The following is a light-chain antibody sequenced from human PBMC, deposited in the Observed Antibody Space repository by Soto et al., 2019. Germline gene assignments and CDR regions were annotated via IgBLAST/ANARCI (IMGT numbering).Light chain of an antibody. CDR3: SSYTTSNTRQIV. V-gene: IGLV2-14*03. Sequence: QSALTQPASVSGSPGQSIPISCTGTSSDVGGYNYVSWYQHHPGKAPKLMIFDVSNRPSGVSNRFSGSKSGNTASLPISGLQPEDEADYYCSSYTTSNTRQIVFGTGTKVTVL. CDR1: SSDVGGYNY. J-gene: IGLJ1*01. CDR2: DVS.